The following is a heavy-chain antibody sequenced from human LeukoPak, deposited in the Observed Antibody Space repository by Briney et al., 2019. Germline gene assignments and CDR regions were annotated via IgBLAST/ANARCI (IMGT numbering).Heavy chain of an antibody. CDR3: ARVNSGYGTGWYGGDGY. CDR1: GFTFSNYG. CDR2: ISHDGSNN. V-gene: IGHV3-30*03. D-gene: IGHD6-19*01. Sequence: PGGSLRLSCAASGFTFSNYGTHWVRQAPGKGLEWVVVISHDGSNNNYADSVKGRFTISRDNSKNTLYLQMNSLRPEDTAVYYCARVNSGYGTGWYGGDGYWGQGTLVTVSS. J-gene: IGHJ4*02.